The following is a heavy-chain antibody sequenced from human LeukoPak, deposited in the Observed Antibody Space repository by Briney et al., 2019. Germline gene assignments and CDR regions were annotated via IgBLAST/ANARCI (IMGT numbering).Heavy chain of an antibody. V-gene: IGHV1-18*01. CDR1: GYTFTSYG. CDR2: ISAYNGNT. J-gene: IGHJ4*02. CDR3: ARDLLVAGSGFDY. D-gene: IGHD6-19*01. Sequence: PPASVTVSCTASGYTFTSYGISWVRQAPGQGLEWMGWISAYNGNTNYAQKLQGRVTITTDTSTSTAYMELSRLRSDDTAVYYCARDLLVAGSGFDYWGQGTLVTVSS.